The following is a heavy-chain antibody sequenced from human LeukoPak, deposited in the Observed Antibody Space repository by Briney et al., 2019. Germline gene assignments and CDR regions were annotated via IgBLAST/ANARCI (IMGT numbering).Heavy chain of an antibody. J-gene: IGHJ4*02. CDR1: GDSINTKY. V-gene: IGHV4-59*08. CDR3: ARQQVGFYNGYSPFDY. Sequence: PSETLSLTCTVSGDSINTKYWSWIRQPPGKGLEWIGYVHSSGSTDYNPSLKSRVLISVDTSRNQFSLKVTSVTATDTAMYFCARQQVGFYNGYSPFDYWGPGTLVTVS. CDR2: VHSSGST. D-gene: IGHD5-18*01.